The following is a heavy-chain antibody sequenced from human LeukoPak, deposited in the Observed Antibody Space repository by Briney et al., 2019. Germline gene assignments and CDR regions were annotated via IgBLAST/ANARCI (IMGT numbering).Heavy chain of an antibody. D-gene: IGHD6-19*01. CDR1: GYTFTSYG. Sequence: AAVKVSCKASGYTFTSYGISWVRQAPGQGLEWMGWISAYNGNTDYAQKLQGRVTMTTDTSTSTAYMELRSLRSDDTAVYYCARVRSGWPEDYWGQGTLVTVSS. CDR2: ISAYNGNT. J-gene: IGHJ4*02. CDR3: ARVRSGWPEDY. V-gene: IGHV1-18*01.